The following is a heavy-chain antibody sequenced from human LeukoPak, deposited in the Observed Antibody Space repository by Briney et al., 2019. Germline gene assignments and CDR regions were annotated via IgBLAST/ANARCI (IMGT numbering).Heavy chain of an antibody. D-gene: IGHD3-9*01. CDR1: GYTFTSYG. CDR2: ISAYNGNT. Sequence: ASVKVSCKASGYTFTSYGISWVRQAPGQGLEWMGWISAYNGNTNYAQKFQGRVTMTRNTSISTAYMELSSLRSEDTAVYYCARGRFTYYDILTGYYNVDYYYYYGMDVWGQGTTVTVSS. V-gene: IGHV1-18*01. CDR3: ARGRFTYYDILTGYYNVDYYYYYGMDV. J-gene: IGHJ6*02.